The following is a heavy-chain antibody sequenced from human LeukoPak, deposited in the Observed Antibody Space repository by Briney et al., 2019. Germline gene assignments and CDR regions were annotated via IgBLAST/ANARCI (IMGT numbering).Heavy chain of an antibody. J-gene: IGHJ4*02. Sequence: GGSPRLSCVASGFPFSSYWMTWVRQAPGKGLEWVANIKQDGSKKSYVDSVKGRFTISRDIAKNTLYLQMNSLRAEDTGVYYCAKDHYWSIDYWGRGTLVTVSS. CDR2: IKQDGSKK. D-gene: IGHD3-3*01. V-gene: IGHV3-7*01. CDR1: GFPFSSYW. CDR3: AKDHYWSIDY.